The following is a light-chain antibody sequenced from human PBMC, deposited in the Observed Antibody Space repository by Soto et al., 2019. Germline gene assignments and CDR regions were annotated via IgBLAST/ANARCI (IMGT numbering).Light chain of an antibody. J-gene: IGKJ4*01. CDR3: QQYGGSPRVS. Sequence: ELVLTQSPGALSLSPGERATLSCRASQTVSENYLAWYQQKPGQAPRLLIYGASIRATGIPDRFSGSGSGTDFSLTIRSLEPEDFAVYYCQQYGGSPRVSFGGGTKVEIK. CDR1: QTVSENY. CDR2: GAS. V-gene: IGKV3-20*01.